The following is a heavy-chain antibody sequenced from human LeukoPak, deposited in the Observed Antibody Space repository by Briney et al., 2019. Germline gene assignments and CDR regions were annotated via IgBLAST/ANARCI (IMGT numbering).Heavy chain of an antibody. J-gene: IGHJ4*02. V-gene: IGHV1-69*04. CDR2: IIPILGTA. Sequence: ASVKVSCKASGGSFSSYAISWVRQAPGQGLEWVGRIIPILGTANYAQKFQDRVTISADKSTSTAYLELSSLTSEDTAVYYCARALRGGDYSADYWGQGTLVTVSS. CDR3: ARALRGGDYSADY. D-gene: IGHD2-15*01. CDR1: GGSFSSYA.